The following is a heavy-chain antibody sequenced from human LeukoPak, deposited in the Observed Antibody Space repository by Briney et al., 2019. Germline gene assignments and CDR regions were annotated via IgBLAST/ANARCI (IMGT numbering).Heavy chain of an antibody. CDR3: ASDLLYGDYVLTP. D-gene: IGHD4-17*01. J-gene: IGHJ5*02. CDR1: GFTVSSNY. Sequence: PGGSLRLSCASSGFTVSSNYMSWVRQARGQGLEWVAVIYSGGSTYYADSVKGRFTISRDNSKNTLYLQMNSLRAEDTAVYYCASDLLYGDYVLTPWGQGTLVTVSS. V-gene: IGHV3-53*01. CDR2: IYSGGST.